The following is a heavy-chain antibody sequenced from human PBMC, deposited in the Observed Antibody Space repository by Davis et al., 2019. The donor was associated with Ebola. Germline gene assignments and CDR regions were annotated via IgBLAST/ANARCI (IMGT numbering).Heavy chain of an antibody. Sequence: GGSLRLSCAASGFTFSSYGMHWVRQASGKGLEWVGRIRSKANNYATAYSASVKGRFTIYRDDSKNTAYLKMNSLKIEDTDVYYCTSTGIVGANFADYWGQGTLVTVSS. D-gene: IGHD1-26*01. V-gene: IGHV3-73*01. CDR2: IRSKANNYAT. CDR1: GFTFSSYG. CDR3: TSTGIVGANFADY. J-gene: IGHJ4*02.